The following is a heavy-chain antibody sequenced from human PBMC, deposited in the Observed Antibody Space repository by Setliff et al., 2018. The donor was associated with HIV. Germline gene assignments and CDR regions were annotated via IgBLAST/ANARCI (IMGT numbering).Heavy chain of an antibody. J-gene: IGHJ3*02. CDR3: ARSHHDSRGYYYRGDAFDI. D-gene: IGHD3-22*01. CDR2: ISSSSGTI. V-gene: IGHV3-48*03. Sequence: GGSLRLSCAASGFSFSIYEMNWVRQAPGKGLEWLSYISSSSGTILYVDSVQGRFTISRDNAKNSLYLQMNSLRAEDTAVYYCARSHHDSRGYYYRGDAFDIWGLGTMVTV. CDR1: GFSFSIYE.